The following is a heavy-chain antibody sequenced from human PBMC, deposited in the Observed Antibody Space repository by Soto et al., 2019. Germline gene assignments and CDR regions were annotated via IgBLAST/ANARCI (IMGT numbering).Heavy chain of an antibody. CDR3: ASLPQGSYGYYMDV. Sequence: GGSLRLSCAASGFTVRSNYMSWVRQAPGKGLEWVSVIYSGGSTYYADSVKGRFTISRHNSKNTLYLQMNSLRAEETAVYYCASLPQGSYGYYMDVWGKGTTVTVSS. CDR2: IYSGGST. D-gene: IGHD3-16*01. CDR1: GFTVRSNY. J-gene: IGHJ6*03. V-gene: IGHV3-53*04.